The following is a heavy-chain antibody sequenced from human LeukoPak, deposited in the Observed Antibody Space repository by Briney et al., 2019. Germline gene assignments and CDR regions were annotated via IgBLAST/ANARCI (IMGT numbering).Heavy chain of an antibody. Sequence: PSGTLSLTCGVSGGSISSSNWWSWVRQSPGKGLEWIGEIHHSGNTNFNPSLKSRVTLSVDKSKNQFSLKLSSVTAADTAVYYCARYLDYGGNSRVFQHWGQGTLVTVSS. CDR2: IHHSGNT. CDR3: ARYLDYGGNSRVFQH. V-gene: IGHV4-4*02. D-gene: IGHD4-23*01. CDR1: GGSISSSNW. J-gene: IGHJ1*01.